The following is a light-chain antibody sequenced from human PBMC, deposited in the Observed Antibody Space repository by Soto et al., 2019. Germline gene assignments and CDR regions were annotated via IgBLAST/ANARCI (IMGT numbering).Light chain of an antibody. J-gene: IGKJ4*01. Sequence: EIVLTQSPATLSLSPGERATLSCRASQSVGIYLAWYQHKPGQAPRLLMYGASTRATGVPARFRGSGSGTEFTLTISTLQSEDFAVYHCQQYNTWPLSFGGGTKVEVK. CDR2: GAS. CDR1: QSVGIY. CDR3: QQYNTWPLS. V-gene: IGKV3-15*01.